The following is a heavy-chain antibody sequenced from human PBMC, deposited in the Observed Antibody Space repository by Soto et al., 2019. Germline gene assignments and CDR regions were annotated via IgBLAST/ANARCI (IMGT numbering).Heavy chain of an antibody. CDR2: TCYDGNNI. V-gene: IGHV3-30*18. CDR3: AEAQCSGGYGVDY. D-gene: IGHD6-13*01. J-gene: IGHJ4*02. CDR1: GFTFTNFG. Sequence: QVHLVESGGGVVQPGTSLRLSCATSGFTFTNFGIHWVRQAPGKGLEWVAVTCYDGNNIYYGDSVKGRFTISRDNSKNTLYLQMDSLRLEDRAGYYCAEAQCSGGYGVDYWGQGALVTVSS.